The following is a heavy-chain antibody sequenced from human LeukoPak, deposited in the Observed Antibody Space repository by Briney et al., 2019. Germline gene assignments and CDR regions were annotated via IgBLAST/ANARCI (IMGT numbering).Heavy chain of an antibody. CDR3: ARGGGCTSTSCYYPDY. V-gene: IGHV3-48*03. Sequence: GGSLRLSCAASGFTFSSYEMNWARQAPGKGLEWVSSITASGSFYADSVKGRFTISRDNAENSLYLQTNSLRAEDTAVYYCARGGGCTSTSCYYPDYWGQGTLVTVSS. CDR2: ITASGSF. D-gene: IGHD2-2*01. CDR1: GFTFSSYE. J-gene: IGHJ4*02.